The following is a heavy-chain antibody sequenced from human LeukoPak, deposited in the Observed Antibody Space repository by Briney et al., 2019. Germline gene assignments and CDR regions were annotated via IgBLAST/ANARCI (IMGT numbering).Heavy chain of an antibody. D-gene: IGHD3-3*01. CDR2: ISGSGGST. Sequence: HSGGSLRLSCAASGFTFSSYAMSWVRQAPGKGLEWVSAISGSGGSTYYADSVKGRFTISRDNSKNTLYLQMNSLRAEDTAVYYCAKVLPAYDFWSGYFGGMDVWGQGTTVTVSS. J-gene: IGHJ6*02. CDR1: GFTFSSYA. V-gene: IGHV3-23*01. CDR3: AKVLPAYDFWSGYFGGMDV.